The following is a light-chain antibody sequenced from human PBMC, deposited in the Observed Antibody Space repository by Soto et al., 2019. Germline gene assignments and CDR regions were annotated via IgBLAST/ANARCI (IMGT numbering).Light chain of an antibody. CDR2: GAS. V-gene: IGKV3D-15*01. Sequence: EIVMTQSPATLSVSPGETATLSCRASQSVSNNVAWYQQKPGQAPRLLILGASSRATGIPARFSGSGSGTDFSLPVSSLEREDCAVYYCPLYGISPATFGQGTKVDIK. J-gene: IGKJ1*01. CDR1: QSVSNN. CDR3: PLYGISPAT.